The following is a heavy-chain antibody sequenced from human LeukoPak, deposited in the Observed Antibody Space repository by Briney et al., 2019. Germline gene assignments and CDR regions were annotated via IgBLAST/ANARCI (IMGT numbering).Heavy chain of an antibody. J-gene: IGHJ6*03. V-gene: IGHV1-18*01. CDR3: ARTDPGYSSSWYVRYYYYYYMDV. D-gene: IGHD6-13*01. Sequence: RASVKVSCKASGYTFTSYGISWVRQAPGQGLEWMGWISAYNGNTNYAQKLQGRVTMTTDTSTSTAYMELRSLRSDDTAVYYCARTDPGYSSSWYVRYYYYYYMDVRGKGTTVTISS. CDR2: ISAYNGNT. CDR1: GYTFTSYG.